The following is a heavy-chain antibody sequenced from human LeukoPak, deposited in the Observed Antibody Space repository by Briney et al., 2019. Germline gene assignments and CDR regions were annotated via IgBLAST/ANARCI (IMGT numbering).Heavy chain of an antibody. CDR2: VGIDSGNT. D-gene: IGHD5-24*01. CDR3: ARDYKYAFDN. J-gene: IGHJ4*02. V-gene: IGHV3-48*01. CDR1: GFPFSDYS. Sequence: GGSLRLSCAASGFPFSDYSMNWVRQAPGKGLEWISYVGIDSGNTYYADSVKGRFTISADKAKNSLVLQMNSLRVEDTAVYYCARDYKYAFDNWGQGTLVTVSS.